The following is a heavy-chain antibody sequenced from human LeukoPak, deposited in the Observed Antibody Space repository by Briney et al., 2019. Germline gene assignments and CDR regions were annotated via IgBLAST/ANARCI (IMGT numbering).Heavy chain of an antibody. Sequence: PGGTLRLSCVASGFRFSSCGMNWVRQAPGKGREWVSIIRGSDGNTYYADSVKGRFTISRDNSKNTLYLEMSSLRADDTAVYYCATTLRNKPPWGQGTLVTVSS. V-gene: IGHV3-23*01. CDR1: GFRFSSCG. CDR2: IRGSDGNT. CDR3: ATTLRNKPP. J-gene: IGHJ4*02. D-gene: IGHD5-12*01.